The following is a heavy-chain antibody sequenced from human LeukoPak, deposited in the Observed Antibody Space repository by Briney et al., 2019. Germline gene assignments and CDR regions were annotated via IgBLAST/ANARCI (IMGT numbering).Heavy chain of an antibody. V-gene: IGHV3-66*01. J-gene: IGHJ4*02. CDR2: IYSGGST. CDR3: ARDLGGYNDY. D-gene: IGHD5-24*01. Sequence: GGSLRLSCAASGFTFSSYAVSWVRQAPGKGLEWVSVIYSGGSTYYADSVKGRFTISRDNSKNTLYLQMNSLRAEDTAVYYCARDLGGYNDYWGQGTLVTVSS. CDR1: GFTFSSYA.